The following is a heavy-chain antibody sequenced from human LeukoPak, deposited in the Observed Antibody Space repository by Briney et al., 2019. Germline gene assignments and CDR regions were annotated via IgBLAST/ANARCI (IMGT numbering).Heavy chain of an antibody. D-gene: IGHD3-3*01. CDR1: GGSFSGYY. J-gene: IGHJ5*02. CDR2: INHSGST. V-gene: IGHV4-34*01. Sequence: PSETLSLTCAVYGGSFSGYYWSWIRQPPGKGLEWIGEINHSGSTNYNPSLKSRVTISVDTSKNQFSLELSSVTAADTAVYYCARGPLRSGYYRPNWFDPWGQGTLVTVSS. CDR3: ARGPLRSGYYRPNWFDP.